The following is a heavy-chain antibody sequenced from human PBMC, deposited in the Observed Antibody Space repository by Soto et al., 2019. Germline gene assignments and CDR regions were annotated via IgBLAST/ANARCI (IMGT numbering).Heavy chain of an antibody. D-gene: IGHD3-10*01. CDR3: AKDRYGSGSYLPSY. V-gene: IGHV3-30*18. J-gene: IGHJ4*02. CDR2: ISYDGSNK. CDR1: GFTFSSYG. Sequence: LRLSCAASGFTFSSYGMHWVRQAPGKGLEWVAVISYDGSNKYYADSVKDRFTISRDNSKNTLYLQMNSLRAEDTAVYYCAKDRYGSGSYLPSYWGQGTLVTVSS.